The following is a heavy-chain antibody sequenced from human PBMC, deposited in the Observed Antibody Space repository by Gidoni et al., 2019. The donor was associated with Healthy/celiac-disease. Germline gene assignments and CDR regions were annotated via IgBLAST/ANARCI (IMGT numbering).Heavy chain of an antibody. Sequence: QVQLQESGPGMVKPSETLSLTCTVSGYSISSGYYWGWIRQPPGKGLEWIGSIYHSGSTYYNPSLKSRVTISVDTSTNQFSLTLSSVTAADTAVYYCASVRLGYWGQGTLVTVSS. CDR3: ASVRLGY. V-gene: IGHV4-38-2*02. CDR2: IYHSGST. D-gene: IGHD3-10*01. CDR1: GYSISSGYY. J-gene: IGHJ4*02.